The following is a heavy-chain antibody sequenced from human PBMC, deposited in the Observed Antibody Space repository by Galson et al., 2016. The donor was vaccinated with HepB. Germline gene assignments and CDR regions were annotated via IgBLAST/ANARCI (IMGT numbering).Heavy chain of an antibody. Sequence: SVKVSCKASGYTFTSYVIHWLRQAPGQRLEWMGRINAGNGNPVYSQNFQARLTIRRDTAASTAYMELSSLRSEDTAVYYCARAPRPIVGTTPDYWGQGTLVTVSS. D-gene: IGHD1-26*01. CDR2: INAGNGNP. CDR3: ARAPRPIVGTTPDY. V-gene: IGHV1-3*01. CDR1: GYTFTSYV. J-gene: IGHJ4*02.